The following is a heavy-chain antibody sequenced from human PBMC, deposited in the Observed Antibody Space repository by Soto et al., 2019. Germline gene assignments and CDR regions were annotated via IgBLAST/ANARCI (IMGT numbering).Heavy chain of an antibody. CDR3: ARGRSNYYYDSSGLLRWFDP. D-gene: IGHD3-22*01. CDR2: IYYSGST. V-gene: IGHV4-31*03. J-gene: IGHJ5*02. CDR1: GGSISSGGYY. Sequence: SETLSLTCTVSGGSISSGGYYWSWIRQHPGKGLEWIGYIYYSGSTYYNPSLKSRVTISVDTSKNQFSLKLSSVTAADTAVYYCARGRSNYYYDSSGLLRWFDPWGQGTLVTVSS.